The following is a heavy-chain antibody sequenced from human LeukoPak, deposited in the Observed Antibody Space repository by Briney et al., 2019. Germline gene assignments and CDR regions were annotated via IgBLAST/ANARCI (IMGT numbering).Heavy chain of an antibody. V-gene: IGHV4-59*08. CDR2: IYYSGST. D-gene: IGHD5-18*01. CDR1: GGSISNYY. J-gene: IGHJ4*02. CDR3: ARRGYSYGQIDY. Sequence: PSETLSLTCTVSGGSISNYYWGWIRQPPGKGLEWIGYIYYSGSTNYNPSLKSRVTISVDTSKNQFSLKLSSVTAADTAVYYCARRGYSYGQIDYWGQGTLVTVSS.